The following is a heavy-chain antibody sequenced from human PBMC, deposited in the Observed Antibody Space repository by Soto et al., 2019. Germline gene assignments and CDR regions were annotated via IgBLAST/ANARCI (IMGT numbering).Heavy chain of an antibody. V-gene: IGHV1-69*01. J-gene: IGHJ4*02. CDR2: IIPIFGTA. D-gene: IGHD6-6*01. CDR3: ARESYSRSRSMGY. CDR1: GGTFSSYA. Sequence: QVQLVQSGAEVKKPGSSVKVSCKASGGTFSSYAISWVRQAPGQGLEWMGGIIPIFGTAHYAQKFQGRVTITADESTRTAYRELGSLRSEDTAVYYCARESYSRSRSMGYWGQGSLVTVSS.